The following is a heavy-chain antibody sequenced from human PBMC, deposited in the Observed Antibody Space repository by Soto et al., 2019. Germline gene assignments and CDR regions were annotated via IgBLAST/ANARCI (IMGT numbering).Heavy chain of an antibody. V-gene: IGHV1-69*01. J-gene: IGHJ6*02. D-gene: IGHD1-26*01. CDR3: ARHIVGSTRNYYYYGMDV. CDR2: IIPIFGTT. CDR1: GGTFSSYA. Sequence: QVQLVQSGVEVKKPGSSVMVSCKASGGTFSSYAISWVRQAPGQGLEWMGGIIPIFGTTNYAQKFHRRVTINADESTSTVYMEVSSLRSEDTAVYYCARHIVGSTRNYYYYGMDVWGLGTTVIVSS.